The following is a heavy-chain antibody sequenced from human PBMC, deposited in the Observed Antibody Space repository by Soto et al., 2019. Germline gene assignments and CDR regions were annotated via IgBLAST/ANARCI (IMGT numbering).Heavy chain of an antibody. J-gene: IGHJ6*02. D-gene: IGHD5-12*01. CDR1: GGTFSNYS. CDR2: IIPIFGTP. Sequence: QVQLVQSGAEVKKPGSSVKVSCKASGGTFSNYSINWVRQAPGQGLQWMGGIIPIFGTPDYAQTFQGRVTITADESTTTAYMALSSLRSEDTAVYYSARAMVVADPSDGYSYCGLDVWGQGTTVTVSS. V-gene: IGHV1-69*01. CDR3: ARAMVVADPSDGYSYCGLDV.